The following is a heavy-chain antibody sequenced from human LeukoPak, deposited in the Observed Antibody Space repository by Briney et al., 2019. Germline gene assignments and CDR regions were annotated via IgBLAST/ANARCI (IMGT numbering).Heavy chain of an antibody. CDR2: IRQDGSEK. Sequence: PGGSLRLSCAASVFTFSTFWMTWVRQAPGKGLEWVANIRQDGSEKYYVDSVEGRFTISRDNAKKSLFLQMNSLRVEDTAVYYCARDMRGDGFDIWGQGTMVTVSS. V-gene: IGHV3-7*04. J-gene: IGHJ3*02. CDR3: ARDMRGDGFDI. CDR1: VFTFSTFW. D-gene: IGHD2-2*01.